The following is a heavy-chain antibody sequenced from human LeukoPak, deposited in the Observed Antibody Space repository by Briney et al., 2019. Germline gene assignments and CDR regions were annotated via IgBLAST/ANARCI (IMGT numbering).Heavy chain of an antibody. Sequence: GGSLRLSCAASGFTFSSYWMSWVRQAPGKGLEWVANIKQDGSEKYYVDSVKGRFTISRDNAKNSLYLQMNSLRAADTAVYYCARSDYYDSSGYYSAEYFQHWGQGTLVTVSS. J-gene: IGHJ1*01. CDR2: IKQDGSEK. V-gene: IGHV3-7*03. CDR3: ARSDYYDSSGYYSAEYFQH. D-gene: IGHD3-22*01. CDR1: GFTFSSYW.